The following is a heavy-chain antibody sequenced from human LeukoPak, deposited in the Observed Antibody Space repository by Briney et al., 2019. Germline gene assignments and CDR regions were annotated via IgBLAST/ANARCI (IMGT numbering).Heavy chain of an antibody. Sequence: GSLRLSCAASGFTFSESWMSWVRQAPGKGLEWVANMNQDGSEKDYVDSVKGRFTISRDNARESLYLQMSSLRAEDTAVYYCATYTHWVAGDVWGHGTTVTVSS. D-gene: IGHD3-16*01. CDR3: ATYTHWVAGDV. J-gene: IGHJ6*02. V-gene: IGHV3-7*01. CDR2: MNQDGSEK. CDR1: GFTFSESW.